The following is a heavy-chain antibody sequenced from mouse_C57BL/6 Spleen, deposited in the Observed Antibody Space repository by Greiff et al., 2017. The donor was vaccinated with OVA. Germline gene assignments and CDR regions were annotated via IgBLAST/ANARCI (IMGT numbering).Heavy chain of an antibody. J-gene: IGHJ4*01. CDR1: GFNIKDYY. V-gene: IGHV14-2*01. Sequence: EVKLMESGAELVKPGASVKLSCTASGFNIKDYYMHWVKQRTEQGLEWIGRIDPEDGETKYAPKFQGKATITADTSSNTAYLQLSSLTSEDTAVYYCARDDYGGFYYYAMDYWGQGTSVTVSS. CDR3: ARDDYGGFYYYAMDY. CDR2: IDPEDGET. D-gene: IGHD2-4*01.